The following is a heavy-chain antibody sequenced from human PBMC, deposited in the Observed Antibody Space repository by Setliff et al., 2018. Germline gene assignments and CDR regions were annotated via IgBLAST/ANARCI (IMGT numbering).Heavy chain of an antibody. CDR3: AKGGDTRTFDY. CDR1: GFTFSSYT. J-gene: IGHJ4*02. D-gene: IGHD5-18*01. V-gene: IGHV3-23*01. Sequence: GESLKISCEASGFTFSSYTMTWVRQAPGEGLEWVSGISARTGLTYYADSVKGRFTMSRDISKNTVYLHMTSLRAEGTAMYYCAKGGDTRTFDYWGQGTLVTVSS. CDR2: ISARTGLT.